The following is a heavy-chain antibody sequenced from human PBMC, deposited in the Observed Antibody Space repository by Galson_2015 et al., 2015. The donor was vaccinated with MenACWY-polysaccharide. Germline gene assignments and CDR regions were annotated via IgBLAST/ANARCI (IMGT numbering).Heavy chain of an antibody. V-gene: IGHV3-23*01. J-gene: IGHJ4*02. D-gene: IGHD1-26*01. CDR2: INANGDSA. CDR1: GGIFNSYA. CDR3: FLVGTGGRVY. Sequence: SLRLSCAASGGIFNSYAMTWVRQAPGKGLEWVSSINANGDSAHYVDSVTGRFFTSRDKSTNTLFLQMNGLTTEDTAVYYCFLVGTGGRVYRGRGVLVTVPS.